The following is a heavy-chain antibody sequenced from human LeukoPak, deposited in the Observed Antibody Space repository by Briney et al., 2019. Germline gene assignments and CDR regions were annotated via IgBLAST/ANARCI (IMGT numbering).Heavy chain of an antibody. D-gene: IGHD6-19*01. Sequence: SETLSLTCTVSGESISGFYWTWIRQPPGKGLEWIGYIYYSGSTNYNPSPKSRVTISVDTSKNQFSLKLSSVTAADTAVYYCARRRAGVGYFDYWGQGTLVTVSS. CDR2: IYYSGST. CDR3: ARRRAGVGYFDY. CDR1: GESISGFY. V-gene: IGHV4-59*12. J-gene: IGHJ4*02.